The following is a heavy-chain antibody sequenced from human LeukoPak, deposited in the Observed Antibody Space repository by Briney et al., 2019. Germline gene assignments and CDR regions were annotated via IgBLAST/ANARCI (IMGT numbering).Heavy chain of an antibody. V-gene: IGHV3-53*01. CDR2: IYSGGST. Sequence: GSLRLSCAASGFTVSSSYMSWVRQAPGKGLEWVSVIYSGGSTYYADSVKGRFTISRDNSKNTLYLQMNSLRAEDTAVYYCARVARWSHFDYWGQGTLVTVSS. D-gene: IGHD2-15*01. CDR3: ARVARWSHFDY. CDR1: GFTVSSSY. J-gene: IGHJ4*02.